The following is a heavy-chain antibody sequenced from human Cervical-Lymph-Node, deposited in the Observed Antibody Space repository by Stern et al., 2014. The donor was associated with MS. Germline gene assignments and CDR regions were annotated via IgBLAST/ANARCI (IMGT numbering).Heavy chain of an antibody. D-gene: IGHD6-19*01. CDR2: ISYSGRT. Sequence: QVQLQESGPGLVKPSQTLSLSCTVSGGSISSGGYYWSWIHQHPGKGLVWIGFISYSGRTYYNPSLKSRVTISVDTSKNQFSLKLSSVTAADTAVYYCARGQQWLVHSLDYWGQGTLVTVSS. CDR3: ARGQQWLVHSLDY. CDR1: GGSISSGGYY. J-gene: IGHJ4*02. V-gene: IGHV4-31*03.